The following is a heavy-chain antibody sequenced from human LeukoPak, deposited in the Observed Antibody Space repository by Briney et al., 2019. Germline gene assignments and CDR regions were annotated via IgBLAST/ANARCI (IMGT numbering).Heavy chain of an antibody. D-gene: IGHD3-10*01. CDR1: RFTFTTSY. V-gene: IGHV3-7*01. CDR2: MNPDGTTV. CDR3: ARDPAFGAIDY. J-gene: IGHJ4*02. Sequence: QSGGSLRLSCLTSRFTFTTSYMVWVRQAPGKGLEWVAGMNPDGTTVYYVDSVKGRFTVSRDNAKNSLYLQMNNLRVEDTAVYYCARDPAFGAIDYWGQGTLVTV.